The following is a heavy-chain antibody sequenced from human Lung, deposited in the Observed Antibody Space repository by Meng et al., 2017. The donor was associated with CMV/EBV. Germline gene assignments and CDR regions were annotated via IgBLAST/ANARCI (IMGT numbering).Heavy chain of an antibody. D-gene: IGHD3-9*01. CDR1: GFSLSTNGAG. Sequence: GPXLVXPTQTLTLTCSFSGFSLSTNGAGVGWVRQTPGKALEWLAFTYWNDDKRYSPSLKSRLTITKDTSKNQVVLTMTNVDPVDTATYYCAYRAVAYDILTGYYNPYYFDYWGQGXLVTVSS. CDR3: AYRAVAYDILTGYYNPYYFDY. CDR2: TYWNDDK. J-gene: IGHJ4*02. V-gene: IGHV2-5*01.